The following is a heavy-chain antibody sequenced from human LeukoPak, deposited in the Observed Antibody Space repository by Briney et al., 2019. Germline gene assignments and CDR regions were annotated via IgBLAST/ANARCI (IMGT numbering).Heavy chain of an antibody. CDR3: ARDGYYDSRGYAYWYFDL. CDR1: GFTFSSYS. Sequence: GGSLRLSCAASGFTFSSYSMNWVRQAPGKGLECFSSISTSSSYKYYVDTVKGRFTISRDNAKNSLYLQINSLRAEDTAVYYCARDGYYDSRGYAYWYFDLWGRGTLVTVSS. D-gene: IGHD3-22*01. CDR2: ISTSSSYK. V-gene: IGHV3-21*01. J-gene: IGHJ2*01.